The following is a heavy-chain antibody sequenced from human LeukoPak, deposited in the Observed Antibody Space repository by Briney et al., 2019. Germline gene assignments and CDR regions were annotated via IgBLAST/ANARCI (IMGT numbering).Heavy chain of an antibody. V-gene: IGHV3-11*04. D-gene: IGHD3-10*01. Sequence: GGSLRLSCEGTGFTFGDYFMTWIRQAPGKGLEWLAYISGSSQTIYYADSVRGRFTVSRDNTRQSLYLQMNSLRVEDTAVYYCSRRGWGSYSQDYWGQGTLVTVSS. CDR2: ISGSSQTI. CDR1: GFTFGDYF. CDR3: SRRGWGSYSQDY. J-gene: IGHJ4*02.